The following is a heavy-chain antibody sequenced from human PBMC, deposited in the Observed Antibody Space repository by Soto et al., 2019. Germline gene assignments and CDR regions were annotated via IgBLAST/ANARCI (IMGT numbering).Heavy chain of an antibody. CDR3: AKDPTLVVVAAEDYGMDV. CDR1: GFTFSSYG. V-gene: IGHV3-30*18. Sequence: GGSLRLSCPASGFTFSSYGMHWVRQAPGKGLEWVAVISYGGSRKSYADSVKGRFTHSKDNSKNTLYLQMKSLRAEDTAVYYCAKDPTLVVVAAEDYGMDVWGQGTTVTVSS. D-gene: IGHD2-15*01. J-gene: IGHJ6*02. CDR2: ISYGGSRK.